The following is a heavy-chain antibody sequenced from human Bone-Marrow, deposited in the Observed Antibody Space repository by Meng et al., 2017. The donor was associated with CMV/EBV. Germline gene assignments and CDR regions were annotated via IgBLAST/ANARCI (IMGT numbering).Heavy chain of an antibody. D-gene: IGHD2-8*01. CDR2: ISYDGSNK. Sequence: GGSLRLSCEASGFAFSNAWMSWVRQAPGKGLEWVAVISYDGSNKYYADSVKGRFTISRDNSKNTLYLQMNSLRAEDTAVYYCAREMVYVALDVWGQGTTVTVSS. V-gene: IGHV3-30-3*01. J-gene: IGHJ6*02. CDR1: GFAFSNAW. CDR3: AREMVYVALDV.